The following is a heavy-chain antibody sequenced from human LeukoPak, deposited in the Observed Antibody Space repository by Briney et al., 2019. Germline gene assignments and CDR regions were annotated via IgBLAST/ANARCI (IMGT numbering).Heavy chain of an antibody. CDR3: AREMGDIVLMVYALPPYYYYYMDV. V-gene: IGHV3-7*01. CDR1: GFTFSSYW. Sequence: PGGSLRLSCAASGFTFSSYWMSWVRQAPGKGLEWVANIKQDGSEKYYVDSVKGRFTISRDNAKNSLYLQMNGLRAEDTAVYYCAREMGDIVLMVYALPPYYYYYMDVWGKGTTVTVSS. CDR2: IKQDGSEK. D-gene: IGHD2-8*01. J-gene: IGHJ6*03.